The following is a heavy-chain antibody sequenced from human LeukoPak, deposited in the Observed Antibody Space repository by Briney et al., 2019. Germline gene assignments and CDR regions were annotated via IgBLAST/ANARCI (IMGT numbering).Heavy chain of an antibody. J-gene: IGHJ4*02. Sequence: PGGSLRLSCAASGFIFDDYGMSWVRQAPGKGLEWVSVIYSGGSTYYADSVKGRFTIARDNSKNTLYLQMNSLRADDTAMYYCARGSYSSSWKTFDYWGQGTLVTVSS. CDR2: IYSGGST. CDR3: ARGSYSSSWKTFDY. D-gene: IGHD6-13*01. CDR1: GFIFDDYG. V-gene: IGHV3-66*02.